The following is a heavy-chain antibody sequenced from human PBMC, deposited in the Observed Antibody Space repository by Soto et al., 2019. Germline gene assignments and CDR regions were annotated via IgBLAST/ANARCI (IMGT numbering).Heavy chain of an antibody. CDR3: ARALYCSDGTCYHPGFFRH. CDR2: ISAHNGST. V-gene: IGHV1-18*01. J-gene: IGHJ1*01. D-gene: IGHD2-15*01. CDR1: GYTFTGYG. Sequence: QVQLVQSGAEVKKPGASVKVSCKTSGYTFTGYGVSWVRQAPGQGLEWLGWISAHNGSTNYAQRFQGRATMTTDTSTTTVYMELRSLRSDDTAIYYCARALYCSDGTCYHPGFFRHWGQGTLVTVSS.